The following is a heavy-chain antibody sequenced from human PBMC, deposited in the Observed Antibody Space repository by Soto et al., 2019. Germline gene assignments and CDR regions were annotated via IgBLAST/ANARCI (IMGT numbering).Heavy chain of an antibody. CDR1: GGSISSGGYY. D-gene: IGHD3-9*01. Sequence: SETLSLTCTVSGGSISSGGYYWSWIRQHPGKGLEWIGYIYYSGSTYYNPSLKSRVTISVDTSKNQFSLKLSSVTAADTAVYYCARGLFAWLFRDYWGQGTLVTVSS. CDR3: ARGLFAWLFRDY. J-gene: IGHJ4*02. V-gene: IGHV4-31*03. CDR2: IYYSGST.